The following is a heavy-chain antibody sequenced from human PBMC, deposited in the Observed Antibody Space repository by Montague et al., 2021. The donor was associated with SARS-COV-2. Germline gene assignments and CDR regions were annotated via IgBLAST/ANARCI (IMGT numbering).Heavy chain of an antibody. CDR1: GFSLNTSGMC. CDR2: IGXXXDX. J-gene: IGHJ4*02. D-gene: IGHD4-17*01. V-gene: IGHV2-70*01. Sequence: VKPTQTLTLTCTFSGFSLNTSGMCVSWIRQPPGNALEWLALIGXXXDXYYSTSLKTRLTISKDTSNNQVVLTMTNMDPIDTATYYCARSYGDYRDSYFDYWGQGTLVTVSS. CDR3: ARSYGDYRDSYFDY.